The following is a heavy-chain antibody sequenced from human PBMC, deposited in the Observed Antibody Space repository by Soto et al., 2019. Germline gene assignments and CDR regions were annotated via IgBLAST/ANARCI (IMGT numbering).Heavy chain of an antibody. Sequence: EVQLVESGGGLVQPGGSLRLSCAASGFTFSSYWMSWVRQAPGKGLEWVANIKQDGSEKYYVDSVKGRFTISRDNAKNSLYLQMNSLRAEDTAVYYCARGLGGPNYYYYYGMDVWGQGTTVTVSS. CDR3: ARGLGGPNYYYYYGMDV. D-gene: IGHD3-16*01. J-gene: IGHJ6*02. V-gene: IGHV3-7*05. CDR1: GFTFSSYW. CDR2: IKQDGSEK.